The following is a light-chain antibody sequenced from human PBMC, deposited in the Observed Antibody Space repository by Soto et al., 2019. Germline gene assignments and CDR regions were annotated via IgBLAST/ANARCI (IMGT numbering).Light chain of an antibody. J-gene: IGKJ4*01. CDR2: GGS. Sequence: EIVLTQSPGTLSLSPGERATLSCRASQSIRSSSLAWYQQKPGQAPRLLIYGGSSRATGIPDRFSGGGSGTDFSLTISRLETGDFSVYYCHQYGSSPLTFGGGTKVDIK. CDR3: HQYGSSPLT. CDR1: QSIRSSS. V-gene: IGKV3-20*01.